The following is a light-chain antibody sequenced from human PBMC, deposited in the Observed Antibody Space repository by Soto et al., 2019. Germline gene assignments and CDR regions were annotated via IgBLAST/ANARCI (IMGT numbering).Light chain of an antibody. CDR2: GNS. V-gene: IGLV1-40*01. J-gene: IGLJ1*01. CDR3: QSYDSSLSGLYV. Sequence: QSVLTQPPSASGAPGQRVTISCTGSSSNVGAGYDVHWYQQLPGKAPKLLIYGNSNRPSGVPDRFSGSKTGTTASLAITGLQAEDEADYYCQSYDSSLSGLYVFGTGTKVTVL. CDR1: SSNVGAGYD.